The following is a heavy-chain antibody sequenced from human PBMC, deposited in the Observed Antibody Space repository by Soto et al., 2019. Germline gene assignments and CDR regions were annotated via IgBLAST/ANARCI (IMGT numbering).Heavy chain of an antibody. D-gene: IGHD4-4*01. Sequence: SETLSLTCTVSGGSISSSSYYWGWMRQPPGKGLEWIGSIHYSGSTYHNPFLKSRVTISVDTSKNHFSLKLSSVTAADAAVYYCARRTTVTTPKNYYYGMVVGGQGTTVTVSS. V-gene: IGHV4-39*02. J-gene: IGHJ6*02. CDR1: GGSISSSSYY. CDR3: ARRTTVTTPKNYYYGMVV. CDR2: IHYSGST.